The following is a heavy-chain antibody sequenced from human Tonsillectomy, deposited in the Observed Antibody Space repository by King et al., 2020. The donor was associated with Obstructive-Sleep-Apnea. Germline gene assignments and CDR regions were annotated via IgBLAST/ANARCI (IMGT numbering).Heavy chain of an antibody. D-gene: IGHD6-19*01. CDR1: GFTFDDYA. CDR3: AKDRSSGWYGPLDY. J-gene: IGHJ4*02. Sequence: DVQLVESGGGLVQPGRSLRLSCAASGFTFDDYAMHWVRQAPGKGLEWVSGISWNSGSIGYADSVKGRFTISRDNAKNSLYLQMNSLRAEDTALYYCAKDRSSGWYGPLDYWGQGTLVTVSS. V-gene: IGHV3-9*01. CDR2: ISWNSGSI.